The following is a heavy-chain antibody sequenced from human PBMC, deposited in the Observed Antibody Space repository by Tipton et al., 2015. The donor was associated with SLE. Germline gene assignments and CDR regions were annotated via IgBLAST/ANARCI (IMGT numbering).Heavy chain of an antibody. CDR1: GGSFSGYY. Sequence: TLSLTCAVYGGSFSGYYWSWIRQPPGKGLEWIGYIYHTGSANYNPSLTNRITISVDTSNNQFSLKLSSVTAADSAVYYCARQIGGVNYWYFDLWGRGTLVTVSS. J-gene: IGHJ2*01. D-gene: IGHD2-8*02. V-gene: IGHV4-59*08. CDR3: ARQIGGVNYWYFDL. CDR2: IYHTGSA.